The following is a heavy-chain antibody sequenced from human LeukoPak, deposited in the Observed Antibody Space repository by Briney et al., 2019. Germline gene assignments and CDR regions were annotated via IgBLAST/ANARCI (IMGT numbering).Heavy chain of an antibody. CDR3: ARHPQAATAYFDY. V-gene: IGHV4-59*08. CDR2: IYYRGST. J-gene: IGHJ4*02. CDR1: GGSISSYY. Sequence: KPSETLSLTCSVSGGSISSYYWSWIRQPPGKGLEWIGYIYYRGSTNYNPSLKSRVTISVDTSKNQFSLKLSSVTAADTAVYYCARHPQAATAYFDYWGQGTLVTVSS.